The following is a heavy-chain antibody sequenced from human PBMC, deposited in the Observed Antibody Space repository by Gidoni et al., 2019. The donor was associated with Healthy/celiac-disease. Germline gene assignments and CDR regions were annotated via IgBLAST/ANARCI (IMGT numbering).Heavy chain of an antibody. J-gene: IGHJ4*02. V-gene: IGHV3-23*01. CDR3: AKVTPERWLQPIAGGFDY. Sequence: EVQLLESGGGLVQPGGSLTLSCAASVFTLSSDAMSWVRQDPGKGLEWVSAIRGSGGSTYYADSVKGRFTISRDNSKNTLYLQMNSLRAEDTAVYYCAKVTPERWLQPIAGGFDYWGQGTLVTVSS. CDR1: VFTLSSDA. D-gene: IGHD5-12*01. CDR2: IRGSGGST.